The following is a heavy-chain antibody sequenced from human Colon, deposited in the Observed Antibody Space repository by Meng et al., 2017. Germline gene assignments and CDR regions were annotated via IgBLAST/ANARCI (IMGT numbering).Heavy chain of an antibody. CDR1: GGSVTITGYY. Sequence: QVQLQESGPGLVRTSETLSLTCTVSGGSVTITGYYWSWIRQSPGKGLEWIGYIYYTGTTNYNPSLKSRVTISVDTSKNQFSLKLSSVTAADTAVYYCARGPLDYWGQGTLVTVSS. CDR3: ARGPLDY. J-gene: IGHJ4*02. CDR2: IYYTGTT. V-gene: IGHV4-61*08.